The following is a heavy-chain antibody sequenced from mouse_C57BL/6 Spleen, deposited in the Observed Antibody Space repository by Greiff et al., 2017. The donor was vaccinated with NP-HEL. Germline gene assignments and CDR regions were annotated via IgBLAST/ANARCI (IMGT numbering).Heavy chain of an antibody. D-gene: IGHD1-1*01. CDR2: IYPGDGDT. V-gene: IGHV1-82*01. CDR1: GYAFSSSW. CDR3: ARRIITTVLDY. Sequence: VKLVESGPELVKPGASVKISCKASGYAFSSSWMNWVKQRPGKGLEWIGRIYPGDGDTNYNGKFKGKATLTADKSSSTAYMQLSSLTSEDSAVYFCARRIITTVLDYWGQGTTLTVSS. J-gene: IGHJ2*01.